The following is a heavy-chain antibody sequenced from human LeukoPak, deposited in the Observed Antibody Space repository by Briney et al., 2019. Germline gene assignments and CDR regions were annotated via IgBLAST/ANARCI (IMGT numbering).Heavy chain of an antibody. CDR1: GFTFSSYA. Sequence: PGGSLRLSCAASGFTFSSYAMSWVRQAPGKGLEWVSSITGSGGSTYYADSVKGRFTISRDNSKTTLSLQMNSLRAEDTAVYYCAKAHYYDSSGSYRNNFDYWGQGTLVTVSS. J-gene: IGHJ4*02. CDR2: ITGSGGST. D-gene: IGHD3-22*01. V-gene: IGHV3-23*01. CDR3: AKAHYYDSSGSYRNNFDY.